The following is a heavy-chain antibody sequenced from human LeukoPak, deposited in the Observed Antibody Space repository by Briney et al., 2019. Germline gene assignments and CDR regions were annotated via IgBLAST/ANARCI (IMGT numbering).Heavy chain of an antibody. CDR3: ATYSSLNRREFQY. CDR1: GFTFSSYW. CDR2: IKTDGSEK. V-gene: IGHV3-7*01. J-gene: IGHJ1*01. D-gene: IGHD3-22*01. Sequence: GGSLRLSCAASGFTFSSYWMGWVRQAPGKGLQWVANIKTDGSEKYCVDSVKGRFTISRDNAKNSLYLQMNSLRAEDTAVYYCATYSSLNRREFQYWGQGTLLTVSS.